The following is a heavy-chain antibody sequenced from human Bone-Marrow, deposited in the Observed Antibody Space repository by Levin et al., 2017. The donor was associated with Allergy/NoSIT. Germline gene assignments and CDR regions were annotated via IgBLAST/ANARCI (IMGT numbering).Heavy chain of an antibody. V-gene: IGHV4-59*01. Sequence: LSQTLSLTCSVSGASITSYYWTWIRQAPGKGLDWIGYVSYSGGPTYNPSLKSRVTITADKSKNQFSLKLTSVTAADTAVYYCTRSLGYCDSSTCYGSWFDPWGQGTLVSVSS. CDR3: TRSLGYCDSSTCYGSWFDP. J-gene: IGHJ5*02. D-gene: IGHD2/OR15-2a*01. CDR2: VSYSGGP. CDR1: GASITSYY.